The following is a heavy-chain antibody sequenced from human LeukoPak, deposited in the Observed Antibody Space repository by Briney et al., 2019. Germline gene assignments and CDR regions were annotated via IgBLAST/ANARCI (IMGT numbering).Heavy chain of an antibody. CDR1: GGSISSVSYY. CDR2: IYTSGST. CDR3: ARVSGGTRDY. Sequence: SQTLSLTCTVSGGSISSVSYYWSWIRQPAGKGLEWIGRIYTSGSTNYNPSLKSRVTISVDTSKNQFSLKLSSVTAADTAVYYCARVSGGTRDYWGQGTLVTVSS. J-gene: IGHJ4*02. D-gene: IGHD2-15*01. V-gene: IGHV4-61*02.